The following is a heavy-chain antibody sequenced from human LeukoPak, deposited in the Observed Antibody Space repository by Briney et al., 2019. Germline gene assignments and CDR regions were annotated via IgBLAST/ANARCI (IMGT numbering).Heavy chain of an antibody. V-gene: IGHV3-23*01. Sequence: GGSLRLSCAASGFTFSSYAMSWVRQAPGKGLEWVSAISGSGGSTYYADSVNGRFTISRDNSKNTLYLQMNSLRAEDTAVYYCAKRRDIVVVVAARDYFDYWGQGTLVTVSS. D-gene: IGHD2-15*01. CDR3: AKRRDIVVVVAARDYFDY. CDR1: GFTFSSYA. CDR2: ISGSGGST. J-gene: IGHJ4*02.